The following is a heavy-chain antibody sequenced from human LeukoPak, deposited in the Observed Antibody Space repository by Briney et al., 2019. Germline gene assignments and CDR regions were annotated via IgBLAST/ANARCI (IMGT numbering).Heavy chain of an antibody. J-gene: IGHJ4*02. D-gene: IGHD2-2*02. Sequence: PGGSLRLSCAASGFTFSSYGMHWVRQAPGKGLEWVAFIRYDGSNKCYADSVKGRFTISRDNSKNTLYLQMNSLRAEDTAVYYCAKDLFVAAAISNPQDYWGQGTLVTVSS. V-gene: IGHV3-30*02. CDR1: GFTFSSYG. CDR3: AKDLFVAAAISNPQDY. CDR2: IRYDGSNK.